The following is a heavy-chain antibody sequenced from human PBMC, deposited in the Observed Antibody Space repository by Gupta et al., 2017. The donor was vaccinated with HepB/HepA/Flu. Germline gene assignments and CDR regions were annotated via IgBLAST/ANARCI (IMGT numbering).Heavy chain of an antibody. Sequence: VKVSCKASGGTFSSYAISWVRQAPGQGLEWMGGIIPIFGTANYAQKFQGRVTITADESTSTAYMELSSLRSEDTAVYYGARAHRITICGVVRANWFDPWCQGTLVTVSS. CDR1: GGTFSSYA. J-gene: IGHJ5*01. V-gene: IGHV1-69*01. CDR3: ARAHRITICGVVRANWFDP. D-gene: IGHD3-3*01. CDR2: IIPIFGTA.